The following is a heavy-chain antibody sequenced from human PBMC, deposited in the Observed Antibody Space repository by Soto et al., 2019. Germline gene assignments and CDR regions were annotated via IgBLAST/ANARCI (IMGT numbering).Heavy chain of an antibody. Sequence: EVQLVESGGGLVKPGGSLRLSCAASGFTFSSYSMNWVRQAPGKGLEWVSSISSSSSYIYYADSVKSRFTISRDNAKNSLYLQMNSLRAEDTAVYYCARDDGYDFWSGYYSYYYYGMDVWGQGTTVTVSS. CDR2: ISSSSSYI. J-gene: IGHJ6*02. CDR3: ARDDGYDFWSGYYSYYYYGMDV. D-gene: IGHD3-3*01. V-gene: IGHV3-21*01. CDR1: GFTFSSYS.